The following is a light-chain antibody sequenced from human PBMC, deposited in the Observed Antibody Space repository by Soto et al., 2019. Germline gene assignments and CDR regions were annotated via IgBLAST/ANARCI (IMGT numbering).Light chain of an antibody. CDR1: QSIRSN. V-gene: IGKV3-15*01. CDR2: GAS. CDR3: HQYNNWHT. J-gene: IGKJ2*01. Sequence: EIVMTQSPATLSVSPGERATLSCRASQSIRSNLAWYQQKPGQAPRLLIYGASTRATGVPARFSGTRSGTEFTLTISSLQSEDFAVYYCHQYNNWHTFGQGTKLEIK.